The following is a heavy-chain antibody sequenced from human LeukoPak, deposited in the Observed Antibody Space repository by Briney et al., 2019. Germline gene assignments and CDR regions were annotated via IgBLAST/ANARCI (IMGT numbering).Heavy chain of an antibody. V-gene: IGHV3-21*01. Sequence: GGSLRLSCAASGFTFSNYCMNWVRQAPGEGLEWVASISSTSEYVLHSDSVQGRFSISRDNARDSLFLEMNSLRAEDTAIYYCARVPLDIILLYYMDVWGKGTTVTVSS. CDR2: ISSTSEYV. D-gene: IGHD2-21*01. CDR1: GFTFSNYC. CDR3: ARVPLDIILLYYMDV. J-gene: IGHJ6*03.